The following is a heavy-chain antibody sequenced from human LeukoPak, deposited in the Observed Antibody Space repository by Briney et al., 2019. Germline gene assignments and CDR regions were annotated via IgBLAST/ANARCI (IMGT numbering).Heavy chain of an antibody. CDR1: GGSISSYY. D-gene: IGHD6-6*01. CDR3: ASQSSSSSGSDY. CDR2: IYTSGST. Sequence: SETLSLTCTVSGGSISSYYWSWIRQPAGKGLEWIGRIYTSGSTSYNPSLKSRVTMSVDTSKNQFSLKLSSVTAADTAVYYCASQSSSSSGSDYWGQGTLVTVSS. J-gene: IGHJ4*02. V-gene: IGHV4-4*07.